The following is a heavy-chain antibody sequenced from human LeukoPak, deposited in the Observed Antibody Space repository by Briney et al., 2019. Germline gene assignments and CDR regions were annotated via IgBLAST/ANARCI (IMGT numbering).Heavy chain of an antibody. D-gene: IGHD5-24*01. CDR1: GFTFGSYA. J-gene: IGHJ4*02. CDR2: ISTGSSYI. CDR3: ARDRLGVEMSTINRFDY. Sequence: GGSLRLSCAASGFTFGSYAMHWVRQAPGKGLEWVSSISTGSSYIYYANSVKGRFTISRDNAKNSLYLQMNSLRAEDTAVYYCARDRLGVEMSTINRFDYWGQGTLVAVSS. V-gene: IGHV3-21*01.